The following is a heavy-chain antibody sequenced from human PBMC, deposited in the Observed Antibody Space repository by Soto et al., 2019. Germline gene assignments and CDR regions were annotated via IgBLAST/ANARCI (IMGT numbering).Heavy chain of an antibody. Sequence: EVQLLESGGGLVQPGGSLRLSCAASGFTFSSYAMSWVRQAPGKGLEWVSASSGSGGSTYYADSVKGRFTISRDNSKNTLYLQMNSLRAEDTAVYYCAKRGYDYYYYYYYMDVWGKGTTVTVSS. CDR2: SSGSGGST. V-gene: IGHV3-23*01. D-gene: IGHD5-12*01. CDR1: GFTFSSYA. CDR3: AKRGYDYYYYYYYMDV. J-gene: IGHJ6*03.